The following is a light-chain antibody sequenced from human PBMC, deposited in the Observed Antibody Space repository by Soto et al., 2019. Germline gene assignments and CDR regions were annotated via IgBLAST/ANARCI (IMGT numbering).Light chain of an antibody. CDR2: GAS. J-gene: IGKJ1*01. Sequence: EIVLTQSPCTLSLSPGERASLSCRASPSVSGSNLAWYQQKPGQAPRLVIYGASSRATGIPARFSGSGSGTEFTLTISSLQSEDFAVYYCQHYYFWPPWTFGQGTKVDIK. CDR1: PSVSGSN. CDR3: QHYYFWPPWT. V-gene: IGKV3-15*01.